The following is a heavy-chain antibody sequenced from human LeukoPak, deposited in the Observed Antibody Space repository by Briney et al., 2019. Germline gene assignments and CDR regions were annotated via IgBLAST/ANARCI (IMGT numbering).Heavy chain of an antibody. D-gene: IGHD3-10*01. V-gene: IGHV4-39*01. CDR3: ARNLVMGRGVMILKKPCWFDP. J-gene: IGHJ5*02. CDR2: IHYSGST. CDR1: GGSISSSSYY. Sequence: PSETLSLTCTVSGGSISSSSYYWGWIRQPPGKGLEWIGSIHYSGSTDYNSTLKSRVTISVDTSKNQFSLKLSSVTAAATAVYYCARNLVMGRGVMILKKPCWFDPWGQGTLVTVSS.